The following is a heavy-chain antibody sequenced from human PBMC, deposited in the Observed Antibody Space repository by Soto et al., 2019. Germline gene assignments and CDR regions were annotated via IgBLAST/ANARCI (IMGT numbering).Heavy chain of an antibody. J-gene: IGHJ6*02. CDR3: ARDFVVGGPTINYYYGMDV. Sequence: GGTLTPSCANTGFTARRYYSSLASQVPVMGLEWISIIYSAGNTYYADSVKGRFTISRDNSKNTLYLQMNSLGAEDTAVYYCARDFVVGGPTINYYYGMDVWGQGT. CDR2: IYSAGNT. CDR1: GFTARRYY. D-gene: IGHD1-26*01. V-gene: IGHV3-66*01.